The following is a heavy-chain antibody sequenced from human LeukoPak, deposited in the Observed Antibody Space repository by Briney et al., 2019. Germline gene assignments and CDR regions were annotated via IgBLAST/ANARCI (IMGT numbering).Heavy chain of an antibody. V-gene: IGHV1-18*01. CDR2: ISAYNSNR. D-gene: IGHD2-21*02. J-gene: IGHJ4*02. CDR1: GYTFTSYG. CDR3: ARDVKTRNLAYCGGDCYVIDY. Sequence: GASVKVSCKASGYTFTSYGISWVRQAPGQGLEWMGWISAYNSNRNYAQKLQGRVTMTTDTSTSTAYMELRSLRSDGTAVYYCARDVKTRNLAYCGGDCYVIDYWGQGTLVTVSS.